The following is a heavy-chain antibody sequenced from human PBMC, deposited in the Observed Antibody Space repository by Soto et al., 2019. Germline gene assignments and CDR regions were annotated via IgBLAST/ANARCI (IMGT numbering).Heavy chain of an antibody. Sequence: PSETLSLTCTVSGGSISSYYWSWIRQPPGKGLEWIGYIYYSGSTNYNPSLKSRVTISVDTSKNQFSLKLSSVTAADTAVYYCARGLNIAAAGTRAYNWFDPWGQGTLVTVSS. CDR2: IYYSGST. J-gene: IGHJ5*02. D-gene: IGHD6-13*01. V-gene: IGHV4-59*12. CDR1: GGSISSYY. CDR3: ARGLNIAAAGTRAYNWFDP.